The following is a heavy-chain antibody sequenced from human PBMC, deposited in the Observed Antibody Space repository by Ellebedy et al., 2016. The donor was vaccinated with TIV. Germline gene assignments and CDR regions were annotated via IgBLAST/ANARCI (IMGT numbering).Heavy chain of an antibody. CDR2: ISAFTNKT. V-gene: IGHV1-18*01. D-gene: IGHD3-10*01. CDR3: ATGRSMIRGFDY. CDR1: GYTFTTYV. Sequence: AASVKVSCKASGYTFTTYVIGWLRQAPGQGFEWMGWISAFTNKTNYGQKFQDRVTMTTDTSTGSGYMELRSLRSDDTAVYFCATGRSMIRGFDYWGQGTLVTVSS. J-gene: IGHJ4*02.